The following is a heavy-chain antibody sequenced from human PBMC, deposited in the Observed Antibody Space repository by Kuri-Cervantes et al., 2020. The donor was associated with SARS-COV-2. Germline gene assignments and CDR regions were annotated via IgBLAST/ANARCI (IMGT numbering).Heavy chain of an antibody. CDR2: IIPIFGIA. J-gene: IGHJ4*02. CDR3: ASGGITMIVVAHPFDY. Sequence: AVKVSCKASVGTFSSYAISWVRQAPGQGLEWMGRIIPIFGIANYVQKFQGRVTITADKSTSTAYMELSSLRSEDTAVYYCASGGITMIVVAHPFDYWGQGTLVTVSS. CDR1: VGTFSSYA. D-gene: IGHD3-22*01. V-gene: IGHV1-69*04.